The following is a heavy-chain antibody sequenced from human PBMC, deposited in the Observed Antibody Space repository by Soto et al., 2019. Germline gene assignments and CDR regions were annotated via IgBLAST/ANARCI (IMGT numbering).Heavy chain of an antibody. J-gene: IGHJ4*02. CDR1: GGSISYYS. Sequence: PSETTSLTWSSSGGSISYYSWIWIRQSQGKGLEWIGYIYYLGSTDYNPALKSRVTISVDTSKRQFSLRLTSVTAADTAVYYCARDGYDGSGSPYPAYWGPGTQVTVSS. D-gene: IGHD3-10*01. CDR2: IYYLGST. V-gene: IGHV4-59*01. CDR3: ARDGYDGSGSPYPAY.